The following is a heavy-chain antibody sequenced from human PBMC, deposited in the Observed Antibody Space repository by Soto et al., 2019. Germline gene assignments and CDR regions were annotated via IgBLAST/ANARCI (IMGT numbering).Heavy chain of an antibody. V-gene: IGHV2-5*02. J-gene: IGHJ4*02. Sequence: QITLKESGPTLVKPTQTLTLTCTFSGFSLSTSGVGVGWIRQPPGKALEWLALIYWDDDKRYSPSLKSRLTITKDTSKHQVVLTMTNMDPVDTATYYCAHRLAARRSFWYWGQGTLVTVSS. CDR1: GFSLSTSGVG. CDR3: AHRLAARRSFWY. CDR2: IYWDDDK. D-gene: IGHD6-6*01.